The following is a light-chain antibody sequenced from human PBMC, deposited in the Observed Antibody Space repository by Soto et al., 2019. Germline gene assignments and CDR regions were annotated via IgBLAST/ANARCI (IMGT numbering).Light chain of an antibody. CDR1: QSVSRNY. V-gene: IGKV3-20*01. J-gene: IGKJ4*01. Sequence: EIVLTQSPGTLSLSPGERATLSCRASQSVSRNYLAWYRQKPGQAPRLLIYGASSRATGIPDRFGGSGSGTDFTLNISRLEPEDFAVYYCQQYGSSPLTFGGGTKVEIK. CDR2: GAS. CDR3: QQYGSSPLT.